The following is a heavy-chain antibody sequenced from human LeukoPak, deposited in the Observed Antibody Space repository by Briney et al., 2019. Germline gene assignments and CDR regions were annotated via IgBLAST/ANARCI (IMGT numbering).Heavy chain of an antibody. CDR1: GGSISCSSYY. V-gene: IGHV4-39*01. CDR3: ARWDSSSWYKYYYFDF. J-gene: IGHJ4*02. Sequence: SETLSLTCSVSGGSISCSSYYWGWIRQPPGKGLEWIGSIYYSGSAYNNPSLKSRVTISVDTSKNQFSLKLSSVTAADTAVYYCARWDSSSWYKYYYFDFWGQGTLVTVSS. CDR2: IYYSGSA. D-gene: IGHD6-13*01.